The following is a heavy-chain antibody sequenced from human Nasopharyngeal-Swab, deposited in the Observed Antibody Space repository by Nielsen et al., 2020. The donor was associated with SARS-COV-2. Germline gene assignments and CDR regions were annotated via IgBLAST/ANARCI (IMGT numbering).Heavy chain of an antibody. CDR3: ARRNLYYDFWSGYYNYFDY. Sequence: GESLKISCAASGSTFSSYWMSWVRQAPGKGLEWVANIKQDGSEKYYVDSVKGRFTISRDNAKNSLYLQMNSLRAEYTAVYYCARRNLYYDFWSGYYNYFDYWGQGTLVTVSS. J-gene: IGHJ4*02. D-gene: IGHD3-3*01. CDR1: GSTFSSYW. V-gene: IGHV3-7*01. CDR2: IKQDGSEK.